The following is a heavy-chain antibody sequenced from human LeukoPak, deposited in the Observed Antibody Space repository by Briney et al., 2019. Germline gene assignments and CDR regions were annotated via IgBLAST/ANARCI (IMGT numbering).Heavy chain of an antibody. V-gene: IGHV3-48*01. Sequence: GGSLRLSCAASGFTFSDYSMNWVRQAPGKGLEWVSYISSSSSTIYYADSVKGRFTISRDNAKNSLYLQMNSLRAEDTAVYYCARVNRGVITSYYYYYGMDVWGQGTTVTVSS. CDR3: ARVNRGVITSYYYYYGMDV. CDR2: ISSSSSTI. D-gene: IGHD3-10*01. J-gene: IGHJ6*02. CDR1: GFTFSDYS.